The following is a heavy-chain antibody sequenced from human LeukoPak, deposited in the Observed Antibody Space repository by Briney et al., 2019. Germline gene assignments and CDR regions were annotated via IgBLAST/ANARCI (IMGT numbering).Heavy chain of an antibody. D-gene: IGHD6-6*01. J-gene: IGHJ4*02. V-gene: IGHV1-2*02. CDR3: ARLASYYFDY. CDR2: ISPSSGGT. Sequence: ASVKVSCKASGYTFTGYYIHWVRQAPGQGLEWIGWISPSSGGTHYAQRFQGRVTLTGDTCISTAYMELRTLTSDDTAVYYCARLASYYFDYWGQGTLVTVSS. CDR1: GYTFTGYY.